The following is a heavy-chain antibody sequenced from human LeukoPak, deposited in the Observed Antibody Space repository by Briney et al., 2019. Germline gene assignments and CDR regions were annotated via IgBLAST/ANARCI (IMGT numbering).Heavy chain of an antibody. D-gene: IGHD5-24*01. CDR3: TTGRWLSFDY. CDR1: GFTFSNAW. J-gene: IGHJ4*02. CDR2: IKRKTDGGTT. Sequence: GGSLRLSCAASGFTFSNAWMSWVRQAPGKGLEWVGRIKRKTDGGTTDYAAPVKGRFTISRDDSKNTLYLQMNSLKTEDTAVYYCTTGRWLSFDYWGQGTLVTVSS. V-gene: IGHV3-15*01.